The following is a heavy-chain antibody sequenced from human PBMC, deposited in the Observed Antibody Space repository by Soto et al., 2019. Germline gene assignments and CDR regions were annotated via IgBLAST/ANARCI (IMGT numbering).Heavy chain of an antibody. Sequence: QVQLVQSGAEVKKPGASVKVSCKASGYTFTSYGISWVRQAPGQGLEWMGWISAYNGNTNYAQKLQGRVTMXXDXSTXTAYMELRSLRSDDTAVYYCARGVHFWGSYRPFDYWGQGTLVTVSS. CDR2: ISAYNGNT. V-gene: IGHV1-18*01. CDR1: GYTFTSYG. D-gene: IGHD3-16*02. CDR3: ARGVHFWGSYRPFDY. J-gene: IGHJ4*02.